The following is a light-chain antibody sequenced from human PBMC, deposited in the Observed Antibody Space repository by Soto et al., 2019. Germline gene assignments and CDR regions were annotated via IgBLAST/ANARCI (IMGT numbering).Light chain of an antibody. CDR3: MQATQAYT. CDR2: MIS. Sequence: DIVLTQTPLSSPVTLGQPASISCSSSQSLVHSDGNTYLTWLQQMPCQPPRLLIYMISNRFSGVTDRFSGSGAGTDFTLKISRVEDDSVGVYYCMQATQAYTFGQGTKLEIK. CDR1: QSLVHSDGNTY. J-gene: IGKJ2*01. V-gene: IGKV2-24*01.